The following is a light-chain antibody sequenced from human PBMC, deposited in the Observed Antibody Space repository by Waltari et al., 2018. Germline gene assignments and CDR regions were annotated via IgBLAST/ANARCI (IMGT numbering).Light chain of an antibody. V-gene: IGKV1-39*01. CDR3: HQSSSLPYT. J-gene: IGKJ2*01. CDR2: AAS. Sequence: DIQMTQSPSSLSASVGDRVTITCRASQSITNYLNWYQQKPGKAPKLLIYAASSLQSGVPSRFSGSGSGTDFTLTINSLEAEDAAAYYCHQSSSLPYTFGQGTKLEIK. CDR1: QSITNY.